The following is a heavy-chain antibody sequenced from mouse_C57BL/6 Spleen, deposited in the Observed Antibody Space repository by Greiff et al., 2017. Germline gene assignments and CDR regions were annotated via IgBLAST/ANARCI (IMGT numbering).Heavy chain of an antibody. J-gene: IGHJ3*01. Sequence: EVKLVESGGGLVKPGGSLKLSCAASGFTFSSYAMSWVRQTPEKRLEWVATISDGGSYTYYPDNVKGRFTISRDNAKNNLYLQMSHLKSEDTAMYYCARGEIYYYGSSYAWFAYWGQGTLVTVSA. CDR1: GFTFSSYA. CDR2: ISDGGSYT. D-gene: IGHD1-1*01. CDR3: ARGEIYYYGSSYAWFAY. V-gene: IGHV5-4*03.